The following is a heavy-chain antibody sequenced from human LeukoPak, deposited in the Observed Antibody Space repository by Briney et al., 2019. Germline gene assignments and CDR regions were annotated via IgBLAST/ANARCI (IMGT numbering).Heavy chain of an antibody. J-gene: IGHJ4*02. D-gene: IGHD4-11*01. Sequence: GESLKISCKGFGYSFTSYWIGWVRQMPGKGLEWMGIIYPGDSDTRYSPSFQGQVTISADKSISTAYLQWCSLKASDTAMYYCARTNDYSNYVSPDYWGQGTLVTVSS. CDR2: IYPGDSDT. CDR1: GYSFTSYW. V-gene: IGHV5-51*01. CDR3: ARTNDYSNYVSPDY.